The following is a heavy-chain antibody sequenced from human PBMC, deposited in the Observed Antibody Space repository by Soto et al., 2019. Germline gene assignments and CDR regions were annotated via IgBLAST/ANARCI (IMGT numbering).Heavy chain of an antibody. Sequence: QVQLVQSGAEVKKPGASVKVSCKASGYTFSNYGIAWVRQAPGQGLEWMGWISAYDGNTIYAQKLQDRVTMTTDTSTTTAYLDLRSLRSDDTAVYYCARESGHFHWGQGTLVTVSS. D-gene: IGHD3-3*01. J-gene: IGHJ4*02. CDR1: GYTFSNYG. V-gene: IGHV1-18*01. CDR2: ISAYDGNT. CDR3: ARESGHFH.